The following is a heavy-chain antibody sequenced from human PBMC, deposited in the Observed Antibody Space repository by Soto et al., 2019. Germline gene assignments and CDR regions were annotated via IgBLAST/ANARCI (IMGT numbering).Heavy chain of an antibody. J-gene: IGHJ6*02. CDR3: AREVRDIMDYYYYGMDV. V-gene: IGHV4-4*07. CDR2: IYTSGST. Sequence: QVQLQESGPGLVKPSETLSLTCTVSGGSISSYYWSWIRQPAGRGLEWIGRIYTSGSTNYNPSLKSRVTMSVDTSKNQFSRKLSSVTAADTAVYYCAREVRDIMDYYYYGMDVWGQGTTVTVSS. D-gene: IGHD3-10*01. CDR1: GGSISSYY.